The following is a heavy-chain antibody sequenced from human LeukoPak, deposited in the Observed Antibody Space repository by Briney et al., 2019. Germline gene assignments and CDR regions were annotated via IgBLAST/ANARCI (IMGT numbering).Heavy chain of an antibody. J-gene: IGHJ4*02. Sequence: SETLSLTXTVSGGSISSYYWSWIRQPPGKGLEWIGYIYYSGSTNYNPSLKSRVTISVDTPKNQFSLKLSSVTAADTAVYYCARTLRGYSYGPFDYRGQGTLVTVSS. V-gene: IGHV4-59*01. CDR2: IYYSGST. CDR3: ARTLRGYSYGPFDY. CDR1: GGSISSYY. D-gene: IGHD5-18*01.